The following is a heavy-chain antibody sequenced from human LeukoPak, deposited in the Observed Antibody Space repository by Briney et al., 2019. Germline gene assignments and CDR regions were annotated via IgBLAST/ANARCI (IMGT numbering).Heavy chain of an antibody. CDR2: ISGSGGST. Sequence: PGGSLRPSCAASGFTFSSYAMAWVRQAPGKGLEWVSTISGSGGSTYYTDSVKGRFTISRDSSKNTLYLQVNSLRAEDTAVYYCARGRLVRGLIIAHDYWGQGTLVTVSS. D-gene: IGHD3-10*01. J-gene: IGHJ4*02. CDR1: GFTFSSYA. V-gene: IGHV3-23*01. CDR3: ARGRLVRGLIIAHDY.